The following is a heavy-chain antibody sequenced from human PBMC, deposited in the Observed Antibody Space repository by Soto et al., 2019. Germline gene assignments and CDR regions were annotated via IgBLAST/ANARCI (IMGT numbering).Heavy chain of an antibody. J-gene: IGHJ6*02. CDR2: IWYDGSNK. V-gene: IGHV3-33*01. D-gene: IGHD1-26*01. CDR3: ARDVGASYYYGMDV. CDR1: GFTFSSYG. Sequence: GGSLRLSCAASGFTFSSYGMHWVRQAPGKGLEWVAVIWYDGSNKYYADSVKGRFTISRDNSKNTLYLQMNSLRAEDTAVYYCARDVGASYYYGMDVWGQGTTVTVSS.